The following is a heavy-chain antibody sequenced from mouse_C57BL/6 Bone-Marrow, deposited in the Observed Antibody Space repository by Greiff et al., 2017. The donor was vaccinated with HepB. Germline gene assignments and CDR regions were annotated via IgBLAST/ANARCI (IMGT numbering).Heavy chain of an antibody. CDR1: GFTFSSYA. CDR2: ISDGGSYT. J-gene: IGHJ1*03. V-gene: IGHV5-4*01. Sequence: EVKLQESGGGLVKPGGSLKLSCAASGFTFSSYAMSWVRQTPEKRLEWVATISDGGSYTYYPDNVKGRFTISRDNAKNNLYLQMSHLKSEDTAMYYCARDYYDYGWYFDVWGTGTTVTVSS. CDR3: ARDYYDYGWYFDV. D-gene: IGHD2-4*01.